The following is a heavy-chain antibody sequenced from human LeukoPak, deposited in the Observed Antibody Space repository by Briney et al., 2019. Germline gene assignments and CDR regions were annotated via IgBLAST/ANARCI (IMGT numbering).Heavy chain of an antibody. CDR1: GFTFSSYA. D-gene: IGHD2-2*01. J-gene: IGHJ4*02. V-gene: IGHV3-23*01. CDR3: AKAPSYQLLYFDY. Sequence: LGGSLRLSCAASGFTFSSYAMSWVSQAPGKGLELVLAISGSGGSTYYADSVKGRFTISRDNSKNTLYLQMNSLRAEDTAVYSCAKAPSYQLLYFDYWGQGTLVTVFS. CDR2: ISGSGGST.